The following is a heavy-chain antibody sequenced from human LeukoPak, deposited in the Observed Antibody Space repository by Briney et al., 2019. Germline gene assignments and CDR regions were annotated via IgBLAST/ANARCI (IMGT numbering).Heavy chain of an antibody. J-gene: IGHJ4*02. CDR3: ARATKKVATIASHFDY. V-gene: IGHV1-8*02. CDR2: MNPNSGNT. Sequence: GASVKVSCKASGYTFTSYAMNWVRQATGQGLEWMGWMNPNSGNTGYAQKFQGRVTMTRNTSISTAYMELSSLRSEDTAVYYCARATKKVATIASHFDYWGQGTLVTVSS. D-gene: IGHD5-12*01. CDR1: GYTFTSYA.